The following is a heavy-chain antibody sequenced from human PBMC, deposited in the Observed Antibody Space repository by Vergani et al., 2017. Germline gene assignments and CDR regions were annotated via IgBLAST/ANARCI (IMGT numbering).Heavy chain of an antibody. CDR1: GFTFSSYG. CDR2: ISYDGSKK. CDR3: AKDARYCSSTSCYTLYYYYYMDV. V-gene: IGHV3-30*18. D-gene: IGHD2-2*01. J-gene: IGHJ6*03. Sequence: QVQLVESGGGVVQPGRSLRLSCAASGFTFSSYGMHWVRQAPGKGLEWVAVISYDGSKKYYADSVKGRFTISSDNSKNTLYLKMNSLRSEDTAVYYCAKDARYCSSTSCYTLYYYYYMDVWGKGTTVTVSS.